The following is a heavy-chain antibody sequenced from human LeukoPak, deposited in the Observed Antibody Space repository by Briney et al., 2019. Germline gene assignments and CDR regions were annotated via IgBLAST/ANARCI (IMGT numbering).Heavy chain of an antibody. V-gene: IGHV3-30*03. Sequence: LSLTCTVSGGSISSGGYYWSWIRQHPGKGLEWVAVISYDGRIKYHADSVKGRFTISRDNSKNTLNLQIDRLRLEDTAVYYCARDGGRYGGYAESNYWGQGTLVTVSS. CDR3: ARDGGRYGGYAESNY. J-gene: IGHJ4*02. CDR2: ISYDGRIK. D-gene: IGHD5-12*01. CDR1: GGSISSGG.